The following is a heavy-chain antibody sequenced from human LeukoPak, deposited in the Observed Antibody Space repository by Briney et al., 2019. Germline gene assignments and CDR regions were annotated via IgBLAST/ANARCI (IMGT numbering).Heavy chain of an antibody. CDR1: GFSFSSNA. V-gene: IGHV4-4*07. J-gene: IGHJ3*01. CDR3: ARDGGVVIPSAPAVFDV. D-gene: IGHD2-2*01. CDR2: IYINGNT. Sequence: GSLRLSCAASGFSFSSNAMSWIRQPAGKGLEWIGRIYINGNTNYNPSLKSRVTMSTDTSKNQFSLKLSSVTAADTAVYYCARDGGVVIPSAPAVFDVWGQGTMVTVSS.